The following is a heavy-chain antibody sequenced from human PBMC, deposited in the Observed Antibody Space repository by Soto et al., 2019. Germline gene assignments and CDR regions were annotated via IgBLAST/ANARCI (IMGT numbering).Heavy chain of an antibody. CDR1: GYTFTTYA. V-gene: IGHV1-3*01. Sequence: QVQLVQSGAEVKKPGASVKLSCKASGYTFTTYAMHWVRQAPGQRLEWMGWLNPGNGNTKYSQKFQDRVTIIGDTSASTAYMELSSLRSEDTAVYFCARGTYGSGTSLLDYWGQGTLVTVSS. D-gene: IGHD3-10*01. CDR3: ARGTYGSGTSLLDY. CDR2: LNPGNGNT. J-gene: IGHJ4*02.